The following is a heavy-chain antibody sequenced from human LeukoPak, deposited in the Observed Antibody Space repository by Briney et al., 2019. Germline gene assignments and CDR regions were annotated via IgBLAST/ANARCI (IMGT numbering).Heavy chain of an antibody. CDR3: ARGKLPSSYFDY. V-gene: IGHV4-59*01. D-gene: IGHD6-6*01. J-gene: IGHJ4*02. CDR1: GGSLSSYY. Sequence: SETLSLTCTVSGGSLSSYYWSWIRQPPGKGLEWIGYIYYSGSTNYNPSLKSRVTISVDTSKNQFSLKLSSVTAADTAVYYCARGKLPSSYFDYWGQGTLVTVSS. CDR2: IYYSGST.